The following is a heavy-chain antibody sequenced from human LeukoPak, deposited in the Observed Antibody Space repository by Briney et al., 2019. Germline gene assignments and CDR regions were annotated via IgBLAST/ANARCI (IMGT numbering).Heavy chain of an antibody. CDR1: GFTFSSYE. CDR3: ARIYYYYGMDV. J-gene: IGHJ6*02. V-gene: IGHV3-48*03. Sequence: GGSLRLSCAASGFTFSSYEMNWVRQAPGKGLEWVSYISSSGSTIYYADSVKGRFTISRDNAKNSLYLQMNSPRADDTAVYYCARIYYYYGMDVWGQGTTVTVSS. CDR2: ISSSGSTI.